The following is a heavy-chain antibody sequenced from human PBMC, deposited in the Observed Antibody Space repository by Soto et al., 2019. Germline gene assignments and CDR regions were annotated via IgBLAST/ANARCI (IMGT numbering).Heavy chain of an antibody. J-gene: IGHJ4*02. CDR1: GGSISSGGYS. V-gene: IGHV4-30-2*01. D-gene: IGHD5-12*01. CDR3: AAGGGLPRYY. Sequence: QLQLQESGSGLVKPSQTLSLTCAVSGGSISSGGYSWSWIRQPPGKGLEWIGYIYHSGSTYYNPSLKSRVTISGDRSKNQSSLQLSSVTAADTAVYYCAAGGGLPRYYWGQGTLVTVSS. CDR2: IYHSGST.